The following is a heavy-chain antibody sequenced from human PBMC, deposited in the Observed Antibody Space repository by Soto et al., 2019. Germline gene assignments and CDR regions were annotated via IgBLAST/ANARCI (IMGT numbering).Heavy chain of an antibody. J-gene: IGHJ4*02. CDR1: GGSISSYY. Sequence: PSETLSLTCTASGGSISSYYWSWIRQPPGRGLEWIGYIYYSGSTNYNPSLKSRVTISVDTSKNQFSLKLSSVTAADTAVYYCARNVHDFWSGQFDYWGQGTLVTVSS. CDR3: ARNVHDFWSGQFDY. V-gene: IGHV4-59*08. D-gene: IGHD3-3*01. CDR2: IYYSGST.